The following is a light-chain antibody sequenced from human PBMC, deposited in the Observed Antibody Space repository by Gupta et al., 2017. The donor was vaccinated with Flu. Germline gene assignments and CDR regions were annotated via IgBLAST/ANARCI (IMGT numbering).Light chain of an antibody. Sequence: DIVMTQSPDSLAVSLGERATINCKSSQSVLYSSNNKNYLAWYQQKPGQPPKLLIYWASTREYGVPDRFSGSGSGTDFTLTSSSLQAEDVAVYYWQQYYSTRTFGQGTKVEIK. CDR2: WAS. J-gene: IGKJ1*01. CDR3: QQYYSTRT. CDR1: QSVLYSSNNKNY. V-gene: IGKV4-1*01.